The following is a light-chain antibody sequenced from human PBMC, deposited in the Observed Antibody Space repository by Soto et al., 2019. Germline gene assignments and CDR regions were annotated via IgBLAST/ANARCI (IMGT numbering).Light chain of an antibody. V-gene: IGKV3-20*01. CDR1: QSVSSNY. J-gene: IGKJ1*01. CDR3: QQHGSSPRT. CDR2: GAS. Sequence: EILLTHSPGTLSLSPGERATLSCRASQSVSSNYLAWYQQKPGQXPRLLIFGASSRATGIPDRFSGSGSGTDFTITISRLEPEDFAVYYCQQHGSSPRTFGQGTKVDIK.